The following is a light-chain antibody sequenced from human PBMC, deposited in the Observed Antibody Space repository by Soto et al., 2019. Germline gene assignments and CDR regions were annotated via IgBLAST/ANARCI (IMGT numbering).Light chain of an antibody. CDR3: QQYDNVPRT. CDR2: DAS. J-gene: IGKJ2*01. CDR1: QDINNY. V-gene: IGKV1-33*01. Sequence: DIQMTQSPSSLSASEGDRVTITCQASQDINNYLNWFQQKPGQAPKLLIYDASNLQTGVPSRFSGSGSGTDFTFTISSLQPEDIGTYYCQQYDNVPRTFGQGTRLEI.